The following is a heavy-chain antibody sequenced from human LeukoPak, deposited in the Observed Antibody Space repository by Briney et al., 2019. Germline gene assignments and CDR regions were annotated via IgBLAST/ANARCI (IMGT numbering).Heavy chain of an antibody. CDR3: ARGVPLGYCTYGVCYPPYYFDY. Sequence: ASARVSCKASGYTFISYNINWLRQATGQGLEWMGWVNPRSGDAGYLQKFQGRLTITRDSSIDTAYMDLSGLSSEDTAVYYCARGVPLGYCTYGVCYPPYYFDYWGQGTLVTASS. CDR2: VNPRSGDA. V-gene: IGHV1-8*03. CDR1: GYTFISYN. D-gene: IGHD2-8*01. J-gene: IGHJ4*02.